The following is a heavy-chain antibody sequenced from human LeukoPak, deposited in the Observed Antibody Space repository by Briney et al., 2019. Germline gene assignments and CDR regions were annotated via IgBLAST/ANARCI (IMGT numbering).Heavy chain of an antibody. J-gene: IGHJ4*02. Sequence: GRSLRLSCAASGFTFSSYAMHWVRQAPGKGLEWVSGISWNNNNIGYADSVKGRFTISRDNAKNSLYLQMNSLRVEDTAVYYCARGVNTALVEDYWGQGTLVTVSS. CDR2: ISWNNNNI. CDR3: ARGVNTALVEDY. D-gene: IGHD5-18*01. CDR1: GFTFSSYA. V-gene: IGHV3-9*01.